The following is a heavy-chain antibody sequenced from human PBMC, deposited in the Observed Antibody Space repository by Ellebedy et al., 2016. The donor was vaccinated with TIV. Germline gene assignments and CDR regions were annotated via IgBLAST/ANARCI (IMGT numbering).Heavy chain of an antibody. CDR2: ISGSGGST. D-gene: IGHD3-16*01. J-gene: IGHJ6*02. CDR3: ANLGRYYYGMDV. CDR1: GFTFSSYA. V-gene: IGHV3-23*01. Sequence: GESLKISXAASGFTFSSYAMSWVRQAPGKGLEWVSAISGSGGSTYYADSVKGRFTISRDNSKNTLYLQMNSLRAEDTAVYYCANLGRYYYGMDVWGQGTTVTVSS.